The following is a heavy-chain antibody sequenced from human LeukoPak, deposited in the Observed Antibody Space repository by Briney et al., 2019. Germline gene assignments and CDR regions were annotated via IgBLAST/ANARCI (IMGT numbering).Heavy chain of an antibody. CDR2: ITSTGRYI. D-gene: IGHD4-23*01. V-gene: IGHV3-21*01. CDR1: GFTFSRYW. CDR3: ARLRNVGGNPHPFNV. Sequence: GGSLRLSCAASGFTFSRYWMSWVRQAPGKGLEWVSSITSTGRYIFYADSLKGRFTISRDNAKKSLYLQMNSLRAEDTAVYYCARLRNVGGNPHPFNVWGQGTTVTVSS. J-gene: IGHJ3*01.